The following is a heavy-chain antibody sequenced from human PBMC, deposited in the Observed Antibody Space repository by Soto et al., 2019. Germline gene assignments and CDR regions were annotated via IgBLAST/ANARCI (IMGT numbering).Heavy chain of an antibody. CDR2: IYYSGST. V-gene: IGHV4-31*03. Sequence: SETLSLTCTVSGGSISSGGYCWSWIRQHPGKGLEWIGYIYYSGSTYYNPSLKSRVTISVDTSKNQFSLKLSSVTAADTAVYYCAKDGSYYDYVWGTYRYLFDYWGQGALVTVSS. CDR3: AKDGSYYDYVWGTYRYLFDY. J-gene: IGHJ4*02. D-gene: IGHD3-16*02. CDR1: GGSISSGGYC.